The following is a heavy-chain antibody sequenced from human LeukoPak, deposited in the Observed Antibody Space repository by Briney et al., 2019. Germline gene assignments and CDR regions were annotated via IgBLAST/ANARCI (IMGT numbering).Heavy chain of an antibody. CDR2: INPNSGGT. Sequence: ASVKVSCKASGYTFTDYYMHWVRQAPGQGLEWMGWINPNSGGTNYAQKFQGRVTMTRDTSISTVYMELNSLRSEDTAVYYCARDRYSGSLGAFDIWGQGTMVTVSS. D-gene: IGHD1-26*01. CDR3: ARDRYSGSLGAFDI. V-gene: IGHV1-2*02. CDR1: GYTFTDYY. J-gene: IGHJ3*02.